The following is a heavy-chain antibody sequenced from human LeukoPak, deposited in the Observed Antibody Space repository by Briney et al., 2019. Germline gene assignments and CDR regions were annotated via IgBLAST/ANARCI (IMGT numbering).Heavy chain of an antibody. CDR3: ARGSGFSA. D-gene: IGHD3-10*01. J-gene: IGHJ5*02. V-gene: IGHV3-21*01. CDR1: GFTFSRYA. CDR2: ISTGGDNK. Sequence: PGGSLRLSCAASGFTFSRYAMNWVRQAPEKGLEWVSYISTGGDNKFYADSLKGRFTVSRDNAKNSLFLQMDSLRAEDTAVYYCARGSGFSAWGQGTLVTVSS.